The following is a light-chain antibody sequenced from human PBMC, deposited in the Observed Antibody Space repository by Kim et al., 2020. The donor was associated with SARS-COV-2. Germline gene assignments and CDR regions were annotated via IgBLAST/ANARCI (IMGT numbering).Light chain of an antibody. Sequence: VYPGQTASITCSGNKLGDKYACWCQQKPGQSPVLVIYQDSKRPSGIPERFSGSNSGNTATLTISGTQAMDEADYYCQAWDSSAVVFGGGTQLTVL. J-gene: IGLJ2*01. CDR3: QAWDSSAVV. V-gene: IGLV3-1*01. CDR2: QDS. CDR1: KLGDKY.